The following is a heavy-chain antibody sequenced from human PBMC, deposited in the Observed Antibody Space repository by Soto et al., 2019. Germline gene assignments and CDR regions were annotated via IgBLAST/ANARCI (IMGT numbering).Heavy chain of an antibody. V-gene: IGHV4-30-4*01. J-gene: IGHJ6*02. D-gene: IGHD2-21*02. CDR3: ARAYCGGDCYPQTLNYYYYGMDV. CDR2: IYYSGST. Sequence: GDSISSGDYYWSWIRQPPGKGLEWIGYIYYSGSTYYNPSLKSRVTISVDTSKNQFSLKLSSVTAADTAVYYCARAYCGGDCYPQTLNYYYYGMDVWGQGTTVTVSS. CDR1: GDSISSGDYY.